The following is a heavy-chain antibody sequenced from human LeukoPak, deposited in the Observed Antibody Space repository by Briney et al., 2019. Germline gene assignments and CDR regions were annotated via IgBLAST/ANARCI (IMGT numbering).Heavy chain of an antibody. CDR3: ARARLTDYVWGRRTFDI. Sequence: GGSLRLSCAASGFTFSTYEMDWVRQAPGKGLEWISYISSSGSTIYYADSVKGRFTISRDNAKKSLYLQMNSLRAEDTAVYYCARARLTDYVWGRRTFDIWGQGTMVTISS. D-gene: IGHD3-16*01. J-gene: IGHJ3*02. CDR1: GFTFSTYE. CDR2: ISSSGSTI. V-gene: IGHV3-48*03.